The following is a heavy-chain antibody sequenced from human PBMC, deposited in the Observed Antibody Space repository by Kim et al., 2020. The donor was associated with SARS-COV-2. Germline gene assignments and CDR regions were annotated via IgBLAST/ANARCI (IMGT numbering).Heavy chain of an antibody. CDR3: AKDRGGRKMPSYSYYGMDV. D-gene: IGHD2-21*01. J-gene: IGHJ6*02. V-gene: IGHV3-30*18. CDR2: ISFDGSNS. CDR1: GFTFSHYG. Sequence: GGSLRLSCAASGFTFSHYGMHWVRQAPGKGLEWVAVISFDGSNSYYADSVKGRFTASRDNSKNTLYLQMNSLRAEDTAVFYCAKDRGGRKMPSYSYYGMDVWGQGTTVTVSS.